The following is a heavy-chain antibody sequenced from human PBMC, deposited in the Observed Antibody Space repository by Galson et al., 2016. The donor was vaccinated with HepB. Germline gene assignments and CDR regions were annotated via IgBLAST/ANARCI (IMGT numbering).Heavy chain of an antibody. V-gene: IGHV4-59*08. D-gene: IGHD5-24*01. J-gene: IGHJ4*02. Sequence: SETLSLTCTVSGVSISSYYWSWFRQPPEKGLEWIGYAFNSGITNYNPSLKSRVTIAINTSKNQFSLKLSSVTAADTAVYYCARGEGYNLYWGQGTLVTVSS. CDR1: GVSISSYY. CDR2: AFNSGIT. CDR3: ARGEGYNLY.